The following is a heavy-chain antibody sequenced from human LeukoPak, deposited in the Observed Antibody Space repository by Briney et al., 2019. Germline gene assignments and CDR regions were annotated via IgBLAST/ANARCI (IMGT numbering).Heavy chain of an antibody. J-gene: IGHJ5*02. CDR3: ARHRNWDRNWFDP. V-gene: IGHV4-39*01. CDR2: IYYSGAYT. CDR1: GGAIKVSRYY. D-gene: IGHD1-26*01. Sequence: PSETLSLTCTVSGGAIKVSRYYWAWIRQPPGKGLEWIGSIYYSGAYTHYTSSLKSRVTISLDTSNNRFSLRLTSVIAADTAIYYCARHRNWDRNWFDPWGQGTLVTVSS.